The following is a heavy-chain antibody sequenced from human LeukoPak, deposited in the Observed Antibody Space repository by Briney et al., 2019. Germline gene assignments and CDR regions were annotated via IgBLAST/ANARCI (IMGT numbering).Heavy chain of an antibody. Sequence: ASVKVSCKASGYSFTGYYMHWVRQAPGQGLEWMGWINGNSGGTNYAQKFQGRVTTTRDTSISTAYMELNRLRSDDTAVYYCAREVNAVTDAFDIWGQGTMVTVSS. CDR3: AREVNAVTDAFDI. V-gene: IGHV1-2*02. J-gene: IGHJ3*02. CDR1: GYSFTGYY. CDR2: INGNSGGT. D-gene: IGHD2-21*01.